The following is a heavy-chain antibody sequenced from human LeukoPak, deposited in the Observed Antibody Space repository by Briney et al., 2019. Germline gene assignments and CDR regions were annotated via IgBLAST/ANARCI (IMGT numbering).Heavy chain of an antibody. V-gene: IGHV3-23*01. CDR1: GFTFSSYA. J-gene: IGHJ4*02. Sequence: GGSLRLSCAASGFTFSSYAMTWVRQAPGKGLEWVSCISDGGGATYYADSVKGRFTLSRDNSKNTLYLQMNSLRADDTAVYYCAGAFSGWSPKFWGQGTLVTVSS. D-gene: IGHD6-19*01. CDR3: AGAFSGWSPKF. CDR2: ISDGGGAT.